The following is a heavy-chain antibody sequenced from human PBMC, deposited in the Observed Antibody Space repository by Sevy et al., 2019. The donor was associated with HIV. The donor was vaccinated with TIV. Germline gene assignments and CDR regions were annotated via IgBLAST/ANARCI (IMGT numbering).Heavy chain of an antibody. CDR2: ISGSGGSP. D-gene: IGHD3-3*01. V-gene: IGHV3-23*01. CDR1: GFTFSSYA. CDR3: ARVSLVSPLRFLEWDHLDD. Sequence: GGSLRLSCAASGFTFSSYAMRWVRQAPGKGLEWVSAISGSGGSPEYADSVKGRFTISRDNSKNTLHLQMNSLRAEDIAVYYCARVSLVSPLRFLEWDHLDDWGQGTLVTVSS. J-gene: IGHJ4*02.